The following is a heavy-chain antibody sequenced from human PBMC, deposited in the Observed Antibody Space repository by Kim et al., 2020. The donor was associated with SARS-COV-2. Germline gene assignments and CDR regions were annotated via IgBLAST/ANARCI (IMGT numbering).Heavy chain of an antibody. D-gene: IGHD1-26*01. CDR2: A. J-gene: IGHJ4*02. V-gene: IGHV1-69*01. CDR3: TVGATNRYFDY. Sequence: ANYAQKFQGRVTISADESTSTAYMELSSLRSEDTAVYYCTVGATNRYFDYWGQGTLVTVSS.